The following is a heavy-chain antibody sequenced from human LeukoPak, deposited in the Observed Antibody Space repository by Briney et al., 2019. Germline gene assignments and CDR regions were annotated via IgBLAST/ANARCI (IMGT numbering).Heavy chain of an antibody. CDR2: INPSGGST. CDR1: GYTFTSYY. CDR3: ARDTNIWFGELSADYYYYYGMDV. Sequence: ASVKVSCKASGYTFTSYYMHWVRQAPGQGLEWMGIINPSGGSTSYAQKFQGRVTMTRDTSTSTVYMELSSLRSEDTAVYYCARDTNIWFGELSADYYYYYGMDVWGQGTTVTVSS. V-gene: IGHV1-46*01. D-gene: IGHD3-10*01. J-gene: IGHJ6*02.